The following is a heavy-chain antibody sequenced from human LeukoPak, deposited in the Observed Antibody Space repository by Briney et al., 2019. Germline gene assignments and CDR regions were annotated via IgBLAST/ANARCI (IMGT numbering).Heavy chain of an antibody. V-gene: IGHV3-23*01. D-gene: IGHD1-26*01. Sequence: GGSLRLSXAASGFTFSSYAMSGVRQAPGKGLEGVSAIRCSCCNKYYADSVKGRFTISRDNYKNTLYLQMNSLRAEDTAVYYCAKGRGWELLVPLDYWGQGTLVTVSS. CDR1: GFTFSSYA. CDR3: AKGRGWELLVPLDY. J-gene: IGHJ4*02. CDR2: IRCSCCNK.